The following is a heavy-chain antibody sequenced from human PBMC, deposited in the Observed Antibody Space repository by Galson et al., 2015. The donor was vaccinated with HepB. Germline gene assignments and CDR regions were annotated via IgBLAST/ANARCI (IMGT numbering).Heavy chain of an antibody. CDR2: INPANGIT. CDR3: ARGSEYSDY. V-gene: IGHV1-3*01. D-gene: IGHD2/OR15-2a*01. Sequence: SVKVSCKASGYTFTTYVLHWVRQAPGQRLEWMGWINPANGITIQSQKFQGRVTITRDTSASTAYMELSSLRSEDTAVYYCARGSEYSDYWGQGTLDTVSS. J-gene: IGHJ4*02. CDR1: GYTFTTYV.